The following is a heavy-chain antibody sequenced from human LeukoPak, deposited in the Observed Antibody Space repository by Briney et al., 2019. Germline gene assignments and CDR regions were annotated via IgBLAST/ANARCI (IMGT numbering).Heavy chain of an antibody. J-gene: IGHJ3*02. CDR2: ISSSGTYI. CDR3: ARNILFAFDI. D-gene: IGHD2/OR15-2a*01. CDR1: GFTFSRYS. V-gene: IGHV3-21*04. Sequence: GGSLRLSCAASGFTFSRYSINWVRQAPGKGLEWVSSISSSGTYIYYADSVKGRFTISRDNSKNSVSLQMNSLRAEDTAMYYCARNILFAFDIWGQGTMVTVSS.